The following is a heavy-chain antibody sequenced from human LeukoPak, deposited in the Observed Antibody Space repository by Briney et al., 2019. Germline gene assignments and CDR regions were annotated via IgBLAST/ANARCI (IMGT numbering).Heavy chain of an antibody. V-gene: IGHV4-61*02. CDR1: GGSISSGSYY. D-gene: IGHD3-10*01. CDR2: IYTSGST. CDR3: AREYYYGSGMDY. J-gene: IGHJ4*02. Sequence: SQTLSLTCTVSGGSISSGSYYWSWIRQPAGKGLAWIGRIYTSGSTNYNPSLKSRVTISVDTSKNQFSLKLSSVTAADTAVYYCAREYYYGSGMDYWGQGTLVTVSS.